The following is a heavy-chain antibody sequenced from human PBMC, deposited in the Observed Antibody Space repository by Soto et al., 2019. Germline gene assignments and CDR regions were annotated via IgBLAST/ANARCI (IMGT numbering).Heavy chain of an antibody. CDR1: GYTFTGHY. CDR2: IGPESGAT. Sequence: ALVKVSCKASGYTFTGHYIHWVRQAPEQGPEWMGEIGPESGATRYAQRFQGRVTMTRDMSITTVYMELNNLSPDDTAVYCCGRGRSGQIVVFYWGQGTPVTVSS. J-gene: IGHJ4*02. V-gene: IGHV1-2*02. CDR3: GRGRSGQIVVFY. D-gene: IGHD1-26*01.